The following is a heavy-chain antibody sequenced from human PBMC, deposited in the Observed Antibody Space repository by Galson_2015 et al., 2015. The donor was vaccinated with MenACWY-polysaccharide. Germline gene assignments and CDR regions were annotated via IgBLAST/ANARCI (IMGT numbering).Heavy chain of an antibody. J-gene: IGHJ6*03. CDR1: GYDFTTYW. CDR3: ARLTGPYSYYFYYMDV. CDR2: IYPGDSDS. D-gene: IGHD3-9*01. V-gene: IGHV5-51*01. Sequence: QSGAEVKRPGEFLTISCKGSGYDFTTYWIAWVRQMPGKGLEWMGSIYPGDSDSTYSPSFPGQVTFSVDKSITTAYLQWASLKASDTAIYYCARLTGPYSYYFYYMDVWGKGTTVTVSS.